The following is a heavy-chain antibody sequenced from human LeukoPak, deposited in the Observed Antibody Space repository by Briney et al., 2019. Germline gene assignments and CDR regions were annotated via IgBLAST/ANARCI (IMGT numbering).Heavy chain of an antibody. D-gene: IGHD3-3*01. CDR3: ARALTRLRFLEWLLFEHWFDP. V-gene: IGHV1-46*01. CDR2: INPSGGST. Sequence: GASVTVSCTASGYTFTSYYMHWVRQAPGQGGGGVGIINPSGGSTSYAQKFQGRVTMTTHTSTSTFYMELSSLRSEYTAVYYCARALTRLRFLEWLLFEHWFDPWGQGTLVTVSS. CDR1: GYTFTSYY. J-gene: IGHJ5*02.